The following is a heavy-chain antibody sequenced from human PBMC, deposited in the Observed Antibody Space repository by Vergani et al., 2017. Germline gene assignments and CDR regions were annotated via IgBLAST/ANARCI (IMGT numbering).Heavy chain of an antibody. CDR2: IFYSGTT. Sequence: QVRLEESGPGLVKPSQTLSLTFAVSGGSLSSGDHCWTWIRQRPGKGLEWIGYIFYSGTTYDNPSLRSRLTISVDTSQNQFSLKLRSVTAADTAVYYCARVDTQVPATSHFYYMDVWGKGTTVVVSS. CDR1: GGSLSSGDHC. CDR3: ARVDTQVPATSHFYYMDV. V-gene: IGHV4-31*04. J-gene: IGHJ6*03. D-gene: IGHD6-25*01.